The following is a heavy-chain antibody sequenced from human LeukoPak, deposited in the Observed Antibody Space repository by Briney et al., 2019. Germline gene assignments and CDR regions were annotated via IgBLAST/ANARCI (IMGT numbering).Heavy chain of an antibody. CDR1: GFTFSSYA. CDR2: ISYDGSNK. J-gene: IGHJ4*02. D-gene: IGHD4-17*01. V-gene: IGHV3-30*04. Sequence: GGSLRLSCAASGFTFSSYAMHWVRQAPGKGLEWVAVISYDGSNKYYADSVKGRFTISRDNSKNTLYLQMNSLRAEDTAVYYCARDLLTTVTNSWGQGTLVTVSS. CDR3: ARDLLTTVTNS.